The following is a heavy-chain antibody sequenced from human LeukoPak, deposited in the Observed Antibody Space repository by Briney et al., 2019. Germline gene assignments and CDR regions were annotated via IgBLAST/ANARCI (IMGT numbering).Heavy chain of an antibody. Sequence: PGRSLRLSCAASGFTFSSYGMHWVRQAPGKGLEWVAVISYDGSNKYYADSVKGRFTISRDNSKNTLYLQMNSLRAEDTAVYYCAKEERYCSSTSCSVWFDPWGQGTLVTVSS. J-gene: IGHJ5*02. V-gene: IGHV3-30*18. CDR3: AKEERYCSSTSCSVWFDP. CDR2: ISYDGSNK. CDR1: GFTFSSYG. D-gene: IGHD2-2*01.